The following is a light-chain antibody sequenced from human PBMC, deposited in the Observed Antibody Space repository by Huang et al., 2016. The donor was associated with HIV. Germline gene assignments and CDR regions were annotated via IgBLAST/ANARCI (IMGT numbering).Light chain of an antibody. CDR2: KAS. Sequence: DIQMSQSPSTLSASVGDRVTIPCRASPSVSSWLAWYQQKPGKAPKLLIDKASTLESGVASMFSGSGSGTEFTLIISSLEPDDVASYYCKQYNTYSTFGQGTKVEIK. V-gene: IGKV1-5*03. J-gene: IGKJ1*01. CDR1: PSVSSW. CDR3: KQYNTYST.